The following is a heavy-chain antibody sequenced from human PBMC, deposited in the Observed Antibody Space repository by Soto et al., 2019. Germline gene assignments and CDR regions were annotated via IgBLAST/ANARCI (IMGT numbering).Heavy chain of an antibody. Sequence: GASVKVSCQASGGTFSSYAISWVRQAPGQGLEWMGGIIPIFGTANYAQKFQGRVTITADESTSTAYMELSSLRSEDTAVYYCARDSSEDPSPFDYWGQGTLGTVSS. D-gene: IGHD6-6*01. CDR2: IIPIFGTA. CDR1: GGTFSSYA. CDR3: ARDSSEDPSPFDY. J-gene: IGHJ4*02. V-gene: IGHV1-69*13.